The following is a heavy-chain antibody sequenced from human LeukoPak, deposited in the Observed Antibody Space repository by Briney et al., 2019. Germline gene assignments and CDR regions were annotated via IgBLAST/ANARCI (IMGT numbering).Heavy chain of an antibody. CDR2: ISGSGGST. D-gene: IGHD3-10*01. J-gene: IGHJ5*02. CDR1: GFTFSSYA. Sequence: GGSLRLSCAASGFTFSSYAMSWVRQAPGKGLEWVSAISGSGGSTYYADSVKGRFTISRDNSKNTLYLQMNSLRAEDTAVYYCAKDRGYYGSGSYLGVMTWGQGTLVTVSS. V-gene: IGHV3-23*01. CDR3: AKDRGYYGSGSYLGVMT.